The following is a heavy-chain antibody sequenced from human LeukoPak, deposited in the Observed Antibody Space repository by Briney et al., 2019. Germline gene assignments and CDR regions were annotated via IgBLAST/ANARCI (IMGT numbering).Heavy chain of an antibody. CDR3: ARGPPYYYDSSGYPPED. Sequence: GASVTVSCKASGYTFTSYDINWVRQATGQGLEWMGWMNPNSGNTGYAQKFQGRVTMTRNTSISTAYMELSSLRSEDTAVYYCARGPPYYYDSSGYPPEDWGQGTLVTVSS. D-gene: IGHD3-22*01. CDR2: MNPNSGNT. J-gene: IGHJ4*02. CDR1: GYTFTSYD. V-gene: IGHV1-8*01.